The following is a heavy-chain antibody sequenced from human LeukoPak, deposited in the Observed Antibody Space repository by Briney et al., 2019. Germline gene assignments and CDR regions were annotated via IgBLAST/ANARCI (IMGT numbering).Heavy chain of an antibody. CDR1: GGSISSYY. Sequence: PSETLSLTCTVSGGSISSYYWSWIRQPPGKGLEWIGYIYYSGSTNYNPSLKSRVTISVDTSKNQFSLKLSSVTAADTAVYYCARVIAVAGRRLHWYFDLWGRGTLVTVSS. CDR2: IYYSGST. V-gene: IGHV4-59*01. D-gene: IGHD6-19*01. CDR3: ARVIAVAGRRLHWYFDL. J-gene: IGHJ2*01.